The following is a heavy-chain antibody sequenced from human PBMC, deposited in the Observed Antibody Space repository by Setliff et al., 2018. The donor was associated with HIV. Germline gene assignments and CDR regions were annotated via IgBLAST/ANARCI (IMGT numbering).Heavy chain of an antibody. V-gene: IGHV4-39*01. CDR1: GDSFSTSSYF. Sequence: ASETLSLTCSVSGDSFSTSSYFWGWVRQSPGKGLEWIGNIYYTGFTYSSPSLKSRVIMSIYTSKSQFSLNLTSVTDSDTAVYYCTRQGRGDPGLATTRLDYWGQGKLVTVSS. D-gene: IGHD1-1*01. CDR2: IYYTGFT. CDR3: TRQGRGDPGLATTRLDY. J-gene: IGHJ4*02.